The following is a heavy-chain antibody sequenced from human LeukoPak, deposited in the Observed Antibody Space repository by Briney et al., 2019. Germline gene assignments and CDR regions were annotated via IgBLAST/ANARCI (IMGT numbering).Heavy chain of an antibody. Sequence: GGSLRLSCAASGFTFSSYSMNWVRQAPGKGLEWVSYISSSSSTIYYADSVKGRFTISRDNAKNSLYLQMNSLRAEDTAVYYCARGPLNTMMANDYFDYWGQGTLVTVSS. CDR2: ISSSSSTI. D-gene: IGHD3-22*01. CDR1: GFTFSSYS. V-gene: IGHV3-48*04. J-gene: IGHJ4*02. CDR3: ARGPLNTMMANDYFDY.